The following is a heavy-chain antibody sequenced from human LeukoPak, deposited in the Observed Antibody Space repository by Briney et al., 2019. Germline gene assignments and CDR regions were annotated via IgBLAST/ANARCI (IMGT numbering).Heavy chain of an antibody. CDR3: ARGKEWIQLWPTDY. D-gene: IGHD5-18*01. Sequence: GGSLRLSCAASGFTFSSYAMSWVRQAPGKGLEWVSAISGSGGSTYYADSVKGRFTISRDNSKNTLYLQMNSLRAEDTAVYYCARGKEWIQLWPTDYWGQGTPVTVSS. J-gene: IGHJ4*02. V-gene: IGHV3-23*01. CDR1: GFTFSSYA. CDR2: ISGSGGST.